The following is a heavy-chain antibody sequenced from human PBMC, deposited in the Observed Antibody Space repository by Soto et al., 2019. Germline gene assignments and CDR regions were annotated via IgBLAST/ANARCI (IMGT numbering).Heavy chain of an antibody. CDR3: ARRHLAVSVSPWFDP. CDR1: GLSITDSEMG. Sequence: QVTLKESGPVLVKPTETLTLRCTVSGLSITDSEMGVSWIRQPPGQPLEWLAHIDSSGEKSYRTFLKSRLAISNDTSKSQIVLTMTTMDPADTATYYCARRHLAVSVSPWFDPWGQGIPVTVSS. V-gene: IGHV2-26*01. J-gene: IGHJ5*02. CDR2: IDSSGEK.